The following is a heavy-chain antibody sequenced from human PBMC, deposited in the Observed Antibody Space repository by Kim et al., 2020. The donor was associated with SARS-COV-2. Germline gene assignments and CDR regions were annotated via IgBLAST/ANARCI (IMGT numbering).Heavy chain of an antibody. CDR3: AKDLYSSSWLFDY. V-gene: IGHV3-43*01. J-gene: IGHJ4*02. Sequence: YADSVKGRFTISRDNSKNSLYLQMNSLRTEDTALYYCAKDLYSSSWLFDYWGQGTLVTVSS. D-gene: IGHD6-13*01.